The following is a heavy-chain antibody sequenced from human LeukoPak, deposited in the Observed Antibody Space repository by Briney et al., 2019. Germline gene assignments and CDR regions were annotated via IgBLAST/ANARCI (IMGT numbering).Heavy chain of an antibody. V-gene: IGHV4-59*01. Sequence: SETLSLTCTVSGGSISSYYWSWIRQPPGKGLEWIGYIYYSGSTNCNPSLKSRVTISVDTSKNQFSLKLSSVTAADTAVYYCARAPFGELFEYYFDYWGQGTLVTVSS. J-gene: IGHJ4*02. CDR1: GGSISSYY. D-gene: IGHD3-10*01. CDR2: IYYSGST. CDR3: ARAPFGELFEYYFDY.